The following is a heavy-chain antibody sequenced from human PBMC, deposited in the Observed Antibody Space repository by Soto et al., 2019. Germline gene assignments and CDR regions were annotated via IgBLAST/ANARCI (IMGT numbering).Heavy chain of an antibody. CDR3: ARVGPGHYYDSSGYYTPLDY. D-gene: IGHD3-22*01. Sequence: QVQLVQSGAEVKKPGASVKVSCKASGDTFSSYAINWVRQAPGQGLESMGGIIPMFGTGNYAQNFKGRVTITAGERTSTVYMQLSSLRSEDTAVYYCARVGPGHYYDSSGYYTPLDYWGQGTLVTVSS. CDR2: IIPMFGTG. J-gene: IGHJ4*02. V-gene: IGHV1-69*01. CDR1: GDTFSSYA.